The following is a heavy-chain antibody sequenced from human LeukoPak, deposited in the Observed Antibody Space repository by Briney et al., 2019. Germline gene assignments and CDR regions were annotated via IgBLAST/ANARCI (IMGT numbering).Heavy chain of an antibody. CDR1: IFTFIRFA. Sequence: GGSLRLTCVASIFTFIRFAMHWVRQVPGKGLLCVAVSPFDGSDKYYADSVKGRFTISKDDSMSTLYLQMNSLTSEDTAVYHCARGTGAAAGFLDYWGQGALVTVSS. D-gene: IGHD6-13*01. J-gene: IGHJ4*02. CDR3: ARGTGAAAGFLDY. V-gene: IGHV3-30*04. CDR2: SPFDGSDK.